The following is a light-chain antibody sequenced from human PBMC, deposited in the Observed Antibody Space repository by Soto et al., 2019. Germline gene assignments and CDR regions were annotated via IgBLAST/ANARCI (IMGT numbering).Light chain of an antibody. CDR2: AVY. Sequence: DIQITHAPSAGSASVGDRVTITFLASQGINNWLAWYQQKPGKAPELLIYAVYYLQSGVPSRFSGSGSGTDFTLTISSLQPEDFATYYCQQANSFPWKFGKGTKVDI. CDR1: QGINNW. CDR3: QQANSFPWK. J-gene: IGKJ1*01. V-gene: IGKV1-12*01.